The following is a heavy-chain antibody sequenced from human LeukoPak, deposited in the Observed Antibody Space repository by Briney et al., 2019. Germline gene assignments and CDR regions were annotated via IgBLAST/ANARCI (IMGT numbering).Heavy chain of an antibody. CDR1: GFTFSSND. J-gene: IGHJ4*02. CDR2: ISYDGSNE. Sequence: PGGSLRLSCAASGFTFSSNDMHWVRQAPGKGLEWVALISYDGSNEYYADSVKGRFTISRDNSKNTLYLQMNSLRAEDTAVYYCAKEGTESDVFDFRGQGTLVTVSS. V-gene: IGHV3-30*18. D-gene: IGHD1-1*01. CDR3: AKEGTESDVFDF.